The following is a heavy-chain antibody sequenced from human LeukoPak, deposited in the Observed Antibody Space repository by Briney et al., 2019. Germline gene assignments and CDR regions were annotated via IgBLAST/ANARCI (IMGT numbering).Heavy chain of an antibody. D-gene: IGHD6-19*01. CDR1: EFTFSCCS. CDR2: ITSSSSSI. Sequence: PGGSLRLSCAASEFTFSCCSMTWVRQAPGKGLEWVSYITSSSSSINYADSVKGRFTISRDNAKNSLYLQMDSLRAEDTAVYYCARGRAGYYLDYWGQGTLVTVSS. V-gene: IGHV3-48*04. J-gene: IGHJ4*02. CDR3: ARGRAGYYLDY.